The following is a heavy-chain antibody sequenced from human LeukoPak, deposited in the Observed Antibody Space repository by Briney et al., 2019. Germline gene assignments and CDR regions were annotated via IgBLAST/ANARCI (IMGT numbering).Heavy chain of an antibody. CDR2: ISGSGAGT. J-gene: IGHJ6*02. V-gene: IGHV3-23*01. Sequence: PGGSLRLSCAASGFSGFTFSTYAMSWVRQAPGKGLEWVSGISGSGAGTYYADSVKGRFTISRDNSKNTLYLQMNSLRAEDTAVHYCAKDLPGDPEDSYYGMDVWGQGTPVTVSS. D-gene: IGHD7-27*01. CDR3: AKDLPGDPEDSYYGMDV. CDR1: GFSGFTFSTYA.